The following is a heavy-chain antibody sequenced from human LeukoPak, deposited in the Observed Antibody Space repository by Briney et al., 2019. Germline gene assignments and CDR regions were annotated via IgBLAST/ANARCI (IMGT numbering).Heavy chain of an antibody. V-gene: IGHV1-18*01. D-gene: IGHD3-16*01. CDR2: ISGYNGNT. J-gene: IGHJ5*02. CDR3: ARTSHESVLYWSDP. CDR1: GYTFSSYG. Sequence: ASVKVSCKASGYTFSSYGISWVRQAPGQGLEWMGWISGYNGNTNYAQKFQGRVTMTTDTSTSTAYMELRSLRSDDTAVYYCARTSHESVLYWSDPWGQGTLVNVSS.